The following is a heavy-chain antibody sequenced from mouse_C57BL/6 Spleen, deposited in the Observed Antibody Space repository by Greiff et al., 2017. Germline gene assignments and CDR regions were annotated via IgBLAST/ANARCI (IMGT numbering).Heavy chain of an antibody. CDR3: ADDGYPFAY. CDR1: GYTFTGYC. Sequence: QVQLKESGAELMKPGASVKFSCKATGYTFTGYCIEWVKQRPGHGLEWIGEILPGSGSTNYNAKFQGKATFTADTSSNTAYMQLSSLTTEDSAIYYCADDGYPFAYWGQGTLVTVSA. D-gene: IGHD2-3*01. V-gene: IGHV1-9*01. CDR2: ILPGSGST. J-gene: IGHJ3*01.